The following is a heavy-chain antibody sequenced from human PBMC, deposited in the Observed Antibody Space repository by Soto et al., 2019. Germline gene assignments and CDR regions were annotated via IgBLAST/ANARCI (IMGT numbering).Heavy chain of an antibody. J-gene: IGHJ4*02. CDR3: ARFGGYSGYDSLDY. CDR1: GYSFTSYA. CDR2: INAGNGNT. V-gene: IGHV1-3*01. Sequence: QVQLVQSGAEVKKPGASVTVSCKASGYSFTSYAMYWVRQAPGQRLEWMGWINAGNGNTKYSQKFQGRVTITRDTSASTAYMELSSLRSEDTAVYYCARFGGYSGYDSLDYWGQGTLVTVSS. D-gene: IGHD5-12*01.